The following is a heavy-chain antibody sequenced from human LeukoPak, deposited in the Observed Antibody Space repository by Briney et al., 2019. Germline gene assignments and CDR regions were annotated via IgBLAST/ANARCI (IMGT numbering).Heavy chain of an antibody. D-gene: IGHD2-21*01. CDR2: ISSNGITI. Sequence: PGGSLRLSCAASGFTFSDYYMSWIRQAPGKGLEWISYISSNGITIYADSVKGRFTISRDNAKNSVSLQMNSLRAEDTAFYYCASTYYWGQGTLVTVSS. J-gene: IGHJ4*02. V-gene: IGHV3-11*01. CDR3: ASTYY. CDR1: GFTFSDYY.